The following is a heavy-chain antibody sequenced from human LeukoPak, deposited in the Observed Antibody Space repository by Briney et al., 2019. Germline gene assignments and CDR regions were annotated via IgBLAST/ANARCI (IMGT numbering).Heavy chain of an antibody. V-gene: IGHV1-18*01. J-gene: IGHJ5*02. CDR1: GYTFTSYG. CDR2: ISAYNCNT. CDR3: ARGPLEYCSGGTCYSGRNWFDP. D-gene: IGHD2-15*01. Sequence: GASVKVSCKASGYTFTSYGISWVRQAPGQGLEWMGLISAYNCNTNYAQKLQGRVTMTRDTSISTVYMELRRLRYDDTAAYYCARGPLEYCSGGTCYSGRNWFDPWGQGTLVTVSS.